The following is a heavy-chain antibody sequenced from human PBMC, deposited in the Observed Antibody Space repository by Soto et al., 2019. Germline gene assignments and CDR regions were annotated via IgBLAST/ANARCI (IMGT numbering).Heavy chain of an antibody. CDR3: ARDDYYDSSGITNYYGMDV. J-gene: IGHJ6*02. V-gene: IGHV3-33*01. CDR2: IWYDGSNK. Sequence: PGGSLRLSCAASGFTFSSYGMHWVRQAPGKGLEWVAVIWYDGSNKYYADSVKGRFTISRDNSKNTLYLQMNSLRAEDTAVYYCARDDYYDSSGITNYYGMDVWGQGTTVTVSS. CDR1: GFTFSSYG. D-gene: IGHD3-22*01.